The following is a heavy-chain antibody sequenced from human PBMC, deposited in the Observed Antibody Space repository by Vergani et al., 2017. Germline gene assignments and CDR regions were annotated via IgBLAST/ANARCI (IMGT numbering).Heavy chain of an antibody. CDR3: ARGGITIFGVVAPYNWFDP. V-gene: IGHV4-34*10. CDR2: INHSGST. J-gene: IGHJ5*02. Sequence: QVQLQESGPGLVKSSETLSLTCSVSFDSIRNLYCNWIRQPPGKGLEWIGEINHSGSTNYNPSLKSRVTISVDTSKNQFSLKLSSVTAADTAVYYCARGGITIFGVVAPYNWFDPWGQGTLVTVSS. D-gene: IGHD3-3*01. CDR1: FDSIRNLY.